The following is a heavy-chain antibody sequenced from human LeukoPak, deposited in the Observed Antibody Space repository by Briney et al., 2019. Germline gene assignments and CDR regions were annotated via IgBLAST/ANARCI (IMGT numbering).Heavy chain of an antibody. D-gene: IGHD1-26*01. V-gene: IGHV3-30-3*01. CDR1: GFTFSSYA. J-gene: IGHJ3*02. CDR3: ARETYSGDAFDI. CDR2: ISYDGSNK. Sequence: GGSLRLSCAASGFTFSSYAMHWARQAPGKGLEWGAVISYDGSNKYYADSVKGRFTISRDNSKNTLYLQMNSLRAEDTAVYYCARETYSGDAFDIWGQGTMVTVSS.